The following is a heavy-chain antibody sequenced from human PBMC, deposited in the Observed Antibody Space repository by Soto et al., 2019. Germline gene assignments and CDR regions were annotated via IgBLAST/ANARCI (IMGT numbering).Heavy chain of an antibody. D-gene: IGHD1-26*01. V-gene: IGHV1-18*04. CDR2: ISGYSGDT. J-gene: IGHJ4*02. Sequence: ASVKVSCKASGYTFTDYGFSWVRQAPGQGLEWMGWISGYSGDTDYAQILQGRITLTTDTSTSTAYMELRSLTSDDTAVYYCARVRATRPFDFWGLGTLVTISS. CDR3: ARVRATRPFDF. CDR1: GYTFTDYG.